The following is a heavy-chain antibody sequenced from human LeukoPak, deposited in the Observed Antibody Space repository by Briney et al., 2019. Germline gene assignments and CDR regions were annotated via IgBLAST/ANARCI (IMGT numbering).Heavy chain of an antibody. CDR1: GGSISSGGYY. CDR3: AGDYGGNAGEFDY. J-gene: IGHJ4*02. CDR2: IYHSGST. V-gene: IGHV4-30-2*02. Sequence: SETLSLTCTVSGGSISSGGYYWSWIRQPPGKGLEWIGYIYHSGSTSYYNPSLKSRVTISVDTSKNQFSLKLSSVTAADTAVYYCAGDYGGNAGEFDYWGQGTLVTVSS. D-gene: IGHD4-23*01.